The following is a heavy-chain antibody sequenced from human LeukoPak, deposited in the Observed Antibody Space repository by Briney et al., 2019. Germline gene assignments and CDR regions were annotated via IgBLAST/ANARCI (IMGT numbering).Heavy chain of an antibody. J-gene: IGHJ3*02. CDR3: SKDPNGDYVGAFDM. D-gene: IGHD4-17*01. Sequence: GGSLRLSCTASGLTFSNYATTWVRQAPGKGLEWVSSITGSGRGTYYADSVKGRFSVSRDNSQNTVFLHMNSLRADDTALYYCSKDPNGDYVGAFDMWGPGTMVTVSS. CDR2: ITGSGRGT. CDR1: GLTFSNYA. V-gene: IGHV3-23*01.